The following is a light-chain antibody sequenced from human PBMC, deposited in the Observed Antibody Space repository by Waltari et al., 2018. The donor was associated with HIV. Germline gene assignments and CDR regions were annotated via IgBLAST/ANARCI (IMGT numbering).Light chain of an antibody. J-gene: IGLJ2*01. CDR3: AAWDDSLSGGV. Sequence: QSVLTQPPSTSGTPGQSVAITCSGLSSNIGSNFVYWYQQVPGTAPKLLISRNSQRPSGVPDRFSGSKSGTSASLAISGLRAEDEADYYCAAWDDSLSGGVFGGGTKLTVL. V-gene: IGLV1-47*01. CDR2: RNS. CDR1: SSNIGSNF.